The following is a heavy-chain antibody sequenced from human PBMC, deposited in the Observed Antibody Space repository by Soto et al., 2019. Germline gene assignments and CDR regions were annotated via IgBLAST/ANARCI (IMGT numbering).Heavy chain of an antibody. J-gene: IGHJ3*02. Sequence: QVQLVQSGAEVKKPGASVKVSCKVSGYTLTELSMHWVRQAPGKGLEWMGGFDPEDGVTIYAQKFQGRVTMTEDTSTDTAYMELSSLRSDDTAVYYCATLFSGSYARDAFDIWGQGTMVTVSS. CDR2: FDPEDGVT. V-gene: IGHV1-24*01. D-gene: IGHD1-26*01. CDR1: GYTLTELS. CDR3: ATLFSGSYARDAFDI.